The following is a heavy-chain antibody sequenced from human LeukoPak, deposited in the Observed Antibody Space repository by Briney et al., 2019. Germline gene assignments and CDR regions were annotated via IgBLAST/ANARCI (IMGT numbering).Heavy chain of an antibody. V-gene: IGHV4-61*01. D-gene: IGHD2-15*01. J-gene: IGHJ5*02. CDR3: ARGGNCGGGTCYSDRGWFDP. CDR2: IYYSGST. CDR1: GGSITFSSYY. Sequence: SETLSLTCTVSGGSITFSSYYWSWIRQPPGKGLEWIGYIYYSGSTNYNPSLKSRVTISVDTSKNQFSLKLSSVTAADTAVYYCARGGNCGGGTCYSDRGWFDPWGQGTLVTVSS.